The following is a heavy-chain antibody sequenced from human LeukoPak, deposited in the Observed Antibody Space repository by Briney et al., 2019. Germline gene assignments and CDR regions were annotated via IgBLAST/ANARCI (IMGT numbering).Heavy chain of an antibody. V-gene: IGHV3-7*01. J-gene: IGHJ5*02. Sequence: GGSLRLSCAASGFTFSSYWMSWVRQAPGKGLEWVANIKQDGSEKYYVDSVKGRFTISRDNAKNSLYLQMNSLRAEDTAVYYCARDYSGYSYGSRFDPWGQGTLVTVSS. CDR1: GFTFSSYW. D-gene: IGHD5-18*01. CDR3: ARDYSGYSYGSRFDP. CDR2: IKQDGSEK.